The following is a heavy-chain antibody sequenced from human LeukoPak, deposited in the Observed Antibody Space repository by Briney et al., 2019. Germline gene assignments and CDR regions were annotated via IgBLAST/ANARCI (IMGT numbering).Heavy chain of an antibody. D-gene: IGHD6-13*01. Sequence: PSETLSLTCAVYGGSFSGYYWSWIRQPPGKGLEWIGEINHSGSTNYNPSLKSRVTISVDTSKNQFSLKLSSVTAADTAVYYCAVLYSSSSNWFDPWGQGTLVTVSS. CDR3: AVLYSSSSNWFDP. V-gene: IGHV4-34*01. CDR1: GGSFSGYY. J-gene: IGHJ5*02. CDR2: INHSGST.